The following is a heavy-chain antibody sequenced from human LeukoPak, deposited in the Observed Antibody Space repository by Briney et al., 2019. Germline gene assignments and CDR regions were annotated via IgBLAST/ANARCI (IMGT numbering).Heavy chain of an antibody. V-gene: IGHV3-11*05. CDR3: ARDARSWFDP. CDR1: GFTFSDHY. Sequence: GGSLRLSCAASGFTFSDHYMSWIRQAPGKGLEWISYISGSSSYTNYADSVKGRFTISRDNAKNSLYLQMNSLRAEDTAVYYCARDARSWFDPWGQGTLVAVSS. CDR2: ISGSSSYT. J-gene: IGHJ5*02.